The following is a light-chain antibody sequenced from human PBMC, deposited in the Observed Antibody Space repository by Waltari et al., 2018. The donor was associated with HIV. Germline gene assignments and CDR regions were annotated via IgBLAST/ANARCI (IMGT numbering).Light chain of an antibody. CDR2: GNT. CDR1: RSNLGHGYH. Sequence: QSQLTQPPSVSGAPGQRVTISCTGSRSNLGHGYHVHWYQQVPGTAPKLLIHGNTNRPSGVPDRFSGSKSGTSASMAITGLQAEDEADYYCQSYDNSLGIVFGSGTKVTVL. V-gene: IGLV1-40*01. J-gene: IGLJ1*01. CDR3: QSYDNSLGIV.